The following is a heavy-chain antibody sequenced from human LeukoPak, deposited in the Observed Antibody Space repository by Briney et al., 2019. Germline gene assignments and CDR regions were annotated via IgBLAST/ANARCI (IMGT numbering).Heavy chain of an antibody. D-gene: IGHD4-11*01. CDR2: IYASGST. Sequence: SETLSLTCAVSGDSIRGYYWSWLRQPAGKGLEWIGRIYASGSTTYNPSLKSRVTMSVDTSKNQFSLKLSSVTAADTAVYYCARDLSVTTWFDPWGQGTLVIVSS. J-gene: IGHJ5*02. CDR1: GDSIRGYY. V-gene: IGHV4-4*07. CDR3: ARDLSVTTWFDP.